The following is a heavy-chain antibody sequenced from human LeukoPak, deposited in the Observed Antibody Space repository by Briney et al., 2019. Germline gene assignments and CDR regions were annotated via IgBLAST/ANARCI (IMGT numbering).Heavy chain of an antibody. Sequence: GGSLRLSCAASGFTFSNAWMSWVRQAPGKGLEWVGRIKSKTDGGTTDYAAPVKGRFTISRDDSKSTLYLQMNSLKTEDTAVYYCTTDMGGYYYYGMDVWGQGTTVTVSS. D-gene: IGHD2-15*01. J-gene: IGHJ6*02. CDR3: TTDMGGYYYYGMDV. CDR2: IKSKTDGGTT. CDR1: GFTFSNAW. V-gene: IGHV3-15*01.